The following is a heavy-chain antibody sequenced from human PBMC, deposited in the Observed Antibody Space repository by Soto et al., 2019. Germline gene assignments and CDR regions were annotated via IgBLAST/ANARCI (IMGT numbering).Heavy chain of an antibody. D-gene: IGHD6-13*01. CDR2: ISSSSSYI. CDR1: GFTFSSYS. V-gene: IGHV3-21*01. CDR3: AKVLRGIAAAGLDY. Sequence: GGSLRLSCAASGFTFSSYSMNWVRQAPGKGLEWVSSISSSSSYIYYADSVKGRFTISRDNSKNTLYLQMNSLRAEDTAVYYCAKVLRGIAAAGLDYWGQGTLVTVSS. J-gene: IGHJ4*02.